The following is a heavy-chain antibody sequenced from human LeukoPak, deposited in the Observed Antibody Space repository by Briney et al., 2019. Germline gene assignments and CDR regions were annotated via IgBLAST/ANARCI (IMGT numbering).Heavy chain of an antibody. CDR3: ARDPNIAVAGPGAFDI. Sequence: PGGSLRLSCAASGFTVSSNYISWVRQAPGKGLEWVSVIYSGGSTYYADSVKGRFTISRDNSKNTLYLQMNSLRAEDTAVYYCARDPNIAVAGPGAFDIWGQGTMVTVSS. CDR2: IYSGGST. CDR1: GFTVSSNY. D-gene: IGHD6-19*01. V-gene: IGHV3-66*01. J-gene: IGHJ3*02.